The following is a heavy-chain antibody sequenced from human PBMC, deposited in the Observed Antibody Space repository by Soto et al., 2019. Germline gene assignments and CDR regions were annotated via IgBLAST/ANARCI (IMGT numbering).Heavy chain of an antibody. V-gene: IGHV3-23*01. CDR2: ISASGGST. D-gene: IGHD1-26*01. Sequence: GGSLRLSCAASGFTFSTYGMSWVRQAPGKGLEWVSGISASGGSTYYADSVKGRFTISRDNSKSTMFLRMSSLRAEDTAVYYCARDWDRGGGTYHWYLDLWGRGTLVTVSS. CDR1: GFTFSTYG. J-gene: IGHJ2*01. CDR3: ARDWDRGGGTYHWYLDL.